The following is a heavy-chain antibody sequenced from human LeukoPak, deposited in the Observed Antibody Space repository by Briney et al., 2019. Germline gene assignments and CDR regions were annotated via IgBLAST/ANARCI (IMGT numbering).Heavy chain of an antibody. V-gene: IGHV3-48*01. D-gene: IGHD2-2*02. J-gene: IGHJ4*02. Sequence: GGSLRLSFAASGLTFSSYSMNWVRQAPGKGLEWVSYISSSSSTIYYADSVKGRFTISRDNAKNSLYLQMNSLRAEDTAVYYCARSTLGYCSSTSCYTPDYWGQGTLVTVSS. CDR3: ARSTLGYCSSTSCYTPDY. CDR2: ISSSSSTI. CDR1: GLTFSSYS.